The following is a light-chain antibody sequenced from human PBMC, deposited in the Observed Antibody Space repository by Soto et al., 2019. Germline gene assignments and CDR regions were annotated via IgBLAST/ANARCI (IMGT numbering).Light chain of an antibody. CDR3: SSYTSRSTLYV. J-gene: IGLJ1*01. Sequence: QSVLTQPASVSESPGQSITISCTGTSSDVGGYNYVSWYQQHPGKAPKLMIYDVSNRPSGVSNRFSGSKSGNTASLTISGLQAEDEADYYCSSYTSRSTLYVFGTGTKVTVL. CDR1: SSDVGGYNY. V-gene: IGLV2-14*03. CDR2: DVS.